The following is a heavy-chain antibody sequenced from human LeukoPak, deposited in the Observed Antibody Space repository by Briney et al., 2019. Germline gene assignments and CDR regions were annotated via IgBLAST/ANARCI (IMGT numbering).Heavy chain of an antibody. CDR1: GFTVNSNY. V-gene: IGHV3-15*01. CDR2: IKSKTDGGTT. Sequence: GGSLRLSCAAFGFTVNSNYTSWVRQAPGKGLEWVGRIKSKTDGGTTDYAAPVKGRFTISRDDSKNTLYLQMNSLKTEDTAVYYCTTDSSSSVDFDYWGQGTLVTVSS. CDR3: TTDSSSSVDFDY. D-gene: IGHD6-6*01. J-gene: IGHJ4*02.